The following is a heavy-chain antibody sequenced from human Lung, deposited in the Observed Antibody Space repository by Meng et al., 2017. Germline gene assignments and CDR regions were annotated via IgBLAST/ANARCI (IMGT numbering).Heavy chain of an antibody. J-gene: IGHJ4*02. D-gene: IGHD4-11*01. CDR3: ARGPTTMAHDFNY. V-gene: IGHV4-34*01. CDR2: INHSGST. Sequence: QVQLQRWGVGLLKPSETLSLTCVVYGGSFSDYYWSWIRQPPGKGLEWIGEINHSGSTNYNPSLESRATISVDTSQNNLSLKLSSVTAADSAVYYCARGPTTMAHDFNYWGQGTLVTVSS. CDR1: GGSFSDYY.